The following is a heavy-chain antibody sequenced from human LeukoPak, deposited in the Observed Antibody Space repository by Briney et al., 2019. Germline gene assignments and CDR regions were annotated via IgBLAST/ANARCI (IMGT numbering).Heavy chain of an antibody. Sequence: GGSLRLSCAASGFTFRRFSMNWVRQAPGKGLEWVSAISSSGTYMYYADSVKGRFTISRDNAKNSLYLQMNSLRAEDTAVYYCARGNIVVVPAAIGLNGYWGQGTLVTVSS. CDR2: ISSSGTYM. CDR3: ARGNIVVVPAAIGLNGY. D-gene: IGHD2-2*01. CDR1: GFTFRRFS. V-gene: IGHV3-21*01. J-gene: IGHJ4*02.